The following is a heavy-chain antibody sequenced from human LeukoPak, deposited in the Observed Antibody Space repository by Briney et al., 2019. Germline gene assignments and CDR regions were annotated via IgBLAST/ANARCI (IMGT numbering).Heavy chain of an antibody. V-gene: IGHV3-21*01. CDR3: ARGGSSWPMEHNWFDP. CDR2: ISSSSSYI. CDR1: GFTFSSYS. J-gene: IGHJ5*02. Sequence: GGSLRLSCAASGFTFSSYSMNWVRQAPGKGLEWVSSISSSSSYIYYADSVKGRFTISRDNAKNSLYLQMNSLRAEDTAVYYCARGGSSWPMEHNWFDPWGQGTLVTVSS. D-gene: IGHD6-13*01.